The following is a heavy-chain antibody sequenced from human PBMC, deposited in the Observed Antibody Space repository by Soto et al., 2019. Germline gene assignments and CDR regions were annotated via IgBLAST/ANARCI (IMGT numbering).Heavy chain of an antibody. V-gene: IGHV4-59*08. J-gene: IGHJ4*02. D-gene: IGHD4-17*01. Sequence: PSETLSLTCTVSGGSISSYYWSWIRQPPGKGLEWIGYIYYSGSTNYNPSLKSRVTISVDTSKNQFSLRLSSVTAADTAVYYCARRYGDCFDYWGQGTLVPVS. CDR2: IYYSGST. CDR3: ARRYGDCFDY. CDR1: GGSISSYY.